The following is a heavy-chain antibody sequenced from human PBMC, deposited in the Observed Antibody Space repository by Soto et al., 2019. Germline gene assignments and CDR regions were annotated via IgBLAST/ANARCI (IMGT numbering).Heavy chain of an antibody. V-gene: IGHV4-30-4*01. CDR1: GGSISSGDYY. J-gene: IGHJ5*02. CDR3: ASLKLGYSTFDP. Sequence: QVQLQESGPGLVKPSQTLSLTCTVSGGSISSGDYYWSWIRQPPGKGLEWIGYIYYSGSTYYNPSLKIRVXXXVXXSKNQFSLKLSSVTAADTTVYYCASLKLGYSTFDPWGQGTLVTVSS. D-gene: IGHD5-18*01. CDR2: IYYSGST.